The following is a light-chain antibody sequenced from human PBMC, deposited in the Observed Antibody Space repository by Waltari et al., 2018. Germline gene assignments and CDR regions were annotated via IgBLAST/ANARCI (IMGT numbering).Light chain of an antibody. J-gene: IGKJ2*03. CDR1: QDIRNY. CDR3: QQHTAYPVS. V-gene: IGKV1-17*01. CDR2: FAS. Sequence: DIQMTQSPSSLSPSVGDTVTITCRASQDIRNYVAWYQQKPGKPPKRLSYFASNLETGVPSRFSGSGPGTGFTLTISRLQPEDFATYYCQQHTAYPVSFGQGTKVELK.